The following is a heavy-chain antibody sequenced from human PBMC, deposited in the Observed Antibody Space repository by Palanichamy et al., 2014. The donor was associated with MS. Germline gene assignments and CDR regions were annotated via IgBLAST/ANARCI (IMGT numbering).Heavy chain of an antibody. J-gene: IGHJ4*01. CDR2: ISGSDGST. CDR1: GFTFSNYA. Sequence: EVQLLESGGGLVQPGGSLRLSCAASGFTFSNYAMSWVRQAPGKGLEWVSGISGSDGSTHYADSVKGRFTISRDNSKNTLYLQMNSLRAEDTAVYYCAKANGDDFWSGYFDYWGHGTLVTVSS. CDR3: AKANGDDFWSGYFDY. D-gene: IGHD3-3*01. V-gene: IGHV3-23*01.